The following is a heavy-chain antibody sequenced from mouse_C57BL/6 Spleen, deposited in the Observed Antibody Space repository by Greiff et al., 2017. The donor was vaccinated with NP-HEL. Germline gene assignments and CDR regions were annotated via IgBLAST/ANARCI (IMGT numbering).Heavy chain of an antibody. CDR1: GFTFSSYG. Sequence: EVKLVESGGDLVKPGGSLKLSCAASGFTFSSYGMSWVRQTPDKRLEWVATISSGGSYTYYPDSVKGRFTISRDNAKNTLYLQMSSLKSEDTAMYYCARIDGYYGYWGQGTTLTVSS. CDR3: ARIDGYYGY. J-gene: IGHJ2*01. D-gene: IGHD2-3*01. CDR2: ISSGGSYT. V-gene: IGHV5-6*01.